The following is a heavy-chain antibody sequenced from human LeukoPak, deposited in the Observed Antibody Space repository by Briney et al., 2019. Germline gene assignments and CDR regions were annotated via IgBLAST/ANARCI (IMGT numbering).Heavy chain of an antibody. D-gene: IGHD3-22*01. J-gene: IGHJ2*01. V-gene: IGHV4-39*07. CDR1: GDSVSSSSYY. Sequence: SETLSLTCTVSGDSVSSSSYYWAWIRQPPGKGLEWIGTIYYSGNTFYNPSLESRVTISKDTSKNQISLKLSYVTAADTAVYYCARLDNSGDSHYWYFDLWGRGTLVTVSS. CDR2: IYYSGNT. CDR3: ARLDNSGDSHYWYFDL.